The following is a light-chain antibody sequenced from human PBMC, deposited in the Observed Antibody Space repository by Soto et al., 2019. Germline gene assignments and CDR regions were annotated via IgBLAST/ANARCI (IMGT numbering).Light chain of an antibody. CDR3: QQRSNWPPLT. Sequence: DIVLTQSPATLSLSPGERATLSCRASQSVSSYLAWYQQKPGQAPRLLIYDAANRATGIPARFSGSGSGTDFTLTISSLEPEYFAVYYCQQRSNWPPLTVGGGTKVEIK. J-gene: IGKJ4*01. V-gene: IGKV3-11*01. CDR1: QSVSSY. CDR2: DAA.